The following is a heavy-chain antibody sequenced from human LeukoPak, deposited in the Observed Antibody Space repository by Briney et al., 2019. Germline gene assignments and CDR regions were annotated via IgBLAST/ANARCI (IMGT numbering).Heavy chain of an antibody. V-gene: IGHV4-39*07. J-gene: IGHJ3*02. CDR3: ARVTSYYDILTGYSLRDAFDI. Sequence: SQTLSLTCTVSGGSISSSSYYWGWIRQPPGKGLEWIGSIYYSGSTYYNPSLKSRVTISVDTSKNQFSLKLSSVTAADTAVYYCARVTSYYDILTGYSLRDAFDIWGQGTMVTVSS. CDR1: GGSISSSSYY. CDR2: IYYSGST. D-gene: IGHD3-9*01.